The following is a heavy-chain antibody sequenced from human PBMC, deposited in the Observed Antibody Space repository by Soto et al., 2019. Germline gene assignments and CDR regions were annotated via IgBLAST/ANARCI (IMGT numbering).Heavy chain of an antibody. Sequence: EVQLVQSGAEVKKPGESLKISCKGSGYSFTSYWIGWVRQMPGKGLEWMGIIYPGDSDTRYSPSFQGQVTISADKSISTAYLQWSSLKASDTAMYYCSTRHFDLWSGATGWAAFDIWCQGTMVTVSS. CDR1: GYSFTSYW. J-gene: IGHJ3*02. CDR2: IYPGDSDT. D-gene: IGHD3-3*01. CDR3: STRHFDLWSGATGWAAFDI. V-gene: IGHV5-51*03.